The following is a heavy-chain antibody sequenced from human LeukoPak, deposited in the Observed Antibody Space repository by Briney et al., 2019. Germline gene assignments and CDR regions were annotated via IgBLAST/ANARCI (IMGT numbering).Heavy chain of an antibody. CDR2: NYYSGST. D-gene: IGHD4-17*01. J-gene: IGHJ6*03. CDR1: GGSISSCN. V-gene: IGHV4-59*01. Sequence: SETLSLTCTVSGGSISSCNWSWIRRPPAEGLVGIGYNYYSGSTTYNTSLKRRVTISVDTSKYPFSLKLSSVTAADTAVYYCARDTYGDYYYYYMDVWGKGTTVTAAS. CDR3: ARDTYGDYYYYYMDV.